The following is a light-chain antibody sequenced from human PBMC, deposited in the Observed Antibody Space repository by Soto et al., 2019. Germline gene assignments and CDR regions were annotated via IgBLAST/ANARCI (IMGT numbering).Light chain of an antibody. Sequence: DIQMTQSPSTLSGSVGERVTITCRASQTISSWLAWYQQKPGKAPKLLIYKASTLKSGVPSRFSGSGSGTEFTLTISSLQPDDFATYYCQHYNSYSEAFGQGTKVDI. CDR3: QHYNSYSEA. CDR2: KAS. CDR1: QTISSW. J-gene: IGKJ1*01. V-gene: IGKV1-5*03.